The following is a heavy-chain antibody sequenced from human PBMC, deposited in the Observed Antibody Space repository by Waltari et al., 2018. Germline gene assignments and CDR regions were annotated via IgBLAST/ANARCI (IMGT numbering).Heavy chain of an antibody. CDR2: INSDGSTT. Sequence: EVQLVESGGGLVQPGGSLRLSCAASGFTFRSYWMPWVRQDPGKGLVWVSRINSDGSTTNYADSGKGRFTISRDNARNTVYLQMNSLRAEDTAVYYCARGGSGYRYGYDYWGQGTLVTVSS. J-gene: IGHJ4*02. CDR1: GFTFRSYW. V-gene: IGHV3-74*01. CDR3: ARGGSGYRYGYDY. D-gene: IGHD5-18*01.